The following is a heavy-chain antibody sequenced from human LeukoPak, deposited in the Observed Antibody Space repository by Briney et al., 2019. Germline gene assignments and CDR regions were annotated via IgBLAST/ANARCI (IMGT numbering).Heavy chain of an antibody. CDR2: IIPIFGTA. Sequence: SVKVSCKASGGTFSSYAISWVRQAPGQGLEWMGGIIPIFGTANYAQKFQGRVTITADESTSTAYMELSSLRSEDTAVYYCARGVRFLEWPPYYYYYYGMDVWGQGTTVTVSS. D-gene: IGHD3-3*01. V-gene: IGHV1-69*13. CDR3: ARGVRFLEWPPYYYYYYGMDV. J-gene: IGHJ6*02. CDR1: GGTFSSYA.